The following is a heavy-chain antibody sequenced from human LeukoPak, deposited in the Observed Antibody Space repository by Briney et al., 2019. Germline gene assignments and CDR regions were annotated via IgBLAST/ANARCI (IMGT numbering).Heavy chain of an antibody. J-gene: IGHJ4*02. V-gene: IGHV4-31*03. Sequence: SETLSLTCTASSGSISSGGYYWSWIRQHPGKGLERIGYIYYSGSTYYNPSLKSRLTISLDTSKNQFSLKLSSVTAADTAVYYCARGVVRFGGGSDKWYYFEYWGRGTPVTVSS. D-gene: IGHD2-15*01. CDR3: ARGVVRFGGGSDKWYYFEY. CDR1: SGSISSGGYY. CDR2: IYYSGST.